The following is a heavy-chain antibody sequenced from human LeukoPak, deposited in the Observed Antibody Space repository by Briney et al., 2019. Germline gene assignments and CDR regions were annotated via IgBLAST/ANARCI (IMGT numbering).Heavy chain of an antibody. J-gene: IGHJ5*02. D-gene: IGHD3-10*01. V-gene: IGHV1-2*02. CDR1: GYTFTGYY. Sequence: ASVKVSCKASGYTFTGYYMHWLRQAPGQGLEWMGWINPNSGGTNYAQKFQGRVTMTRDTSISTAYMELSRLRSDDTAVYYCARGRGTMVRRSKLEIINNWFDPWGQGTLVTVSS. CDR2: INPNSGGT. CDR3: ARGRGTMVRRSKLEIINNWFDP.